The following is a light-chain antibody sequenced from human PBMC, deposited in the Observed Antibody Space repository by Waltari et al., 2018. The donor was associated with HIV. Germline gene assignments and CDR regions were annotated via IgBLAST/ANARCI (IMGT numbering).Light chain of an antibody. CDR2: EVS. Sequence: QSALTQHASVSGSPGQSLTLSCPGTSSDGGVYNYVPWSQQHPGKAPKLMIYEVSNRPSGVSNRFSGSKSGNTASLTISGLQAEDEADYYCSSYTSSSTLVFGGGTKLTVL. V-gene: IGLV2-14*01. CDR3: SSYTSSSTLV. J-gene: IGLJ2*01. CDR1: SSDGGVYNY.